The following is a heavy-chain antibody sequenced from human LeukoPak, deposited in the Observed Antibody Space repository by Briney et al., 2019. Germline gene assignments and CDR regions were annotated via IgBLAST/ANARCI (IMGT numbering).Heavy chain of an antibody. CDR2: IYHSGST. D-gene: IGHD3-10*01. V-gene: IGHV4-59*08. Sequence: PSETLSLTCTVPGGSIRSYYWSRIRQPPGKGLEWIGHIYHSGSTNYNPSLKSRVTMSVDTSKNQFSLRLSSVTAADTAVYYCARHYDSGSYPLDYWGQGALVTVSS. CDR1: GGSIRSYY. J-gene: IGHJ4*02. CDR3: ARHYDSGSYPLDY.